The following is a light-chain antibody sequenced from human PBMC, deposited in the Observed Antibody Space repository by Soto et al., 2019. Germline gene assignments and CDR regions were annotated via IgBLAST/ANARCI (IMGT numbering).Light chain of an antibody. CDR1: PSVTNF. Sequence: EIVLTQSPATLSLSPGERATLSCRASPSVTNFLAWYQQKPGQAPSLLIYVAFNRATGIPARFSGSGSGTDFTLTISSLEPEDSAIYYCQQRNIWPPVTFGQGTRLEIK. CDR3: QQRNIWPPVT. V-gene: IGKV3-11*01. J-gene: IGKJ5*01. CDR2: VAF.